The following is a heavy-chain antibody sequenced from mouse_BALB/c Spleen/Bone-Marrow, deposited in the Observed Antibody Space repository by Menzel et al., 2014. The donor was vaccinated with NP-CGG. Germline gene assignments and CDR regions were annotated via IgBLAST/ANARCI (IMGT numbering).Heavy chain of an antibody. V-gene: IGHV5-9-3*01. CDR1: GFTFSSYA. D-gene: IGHD3-3*01. J-gene: IGHJ2*01. CDR3: ARQGTGDFFYY. CDR2: INSGGNFT. Sequence: EVQVVESGGGLVKPGGSLKLSCTVSGFTFSSYAMSWVRQAPEKRLEWVATINSGGNFTYYPDSVKGRFTISRDDAKNTLYLQMTSLRSEDTAMYYCARQGTGDFFYYWGQGTTLTISS.